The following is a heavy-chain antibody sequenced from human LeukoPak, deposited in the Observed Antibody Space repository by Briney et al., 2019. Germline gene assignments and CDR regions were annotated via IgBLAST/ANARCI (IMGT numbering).Heavy chain of an antibody. Sequence: SETLPLTCAVYGGSFSGYYWSWIRQPPGKGLEWIGEINHSGSTNYNPSLKSRVTISVDTSKNQFSLKLSSVTAADTAVYYCARGGGQNYVWGSYRSAFDYWGQGTLVTVSS. CDR3: ARGGGQNYVWGSYRSAFDY. J-gene: IGHJ4*02. V-gene: IGHV4-34*01. CDR2: INHSGST. CDR1: GGSFSGYY. D-gene: IGHD3-16*02.